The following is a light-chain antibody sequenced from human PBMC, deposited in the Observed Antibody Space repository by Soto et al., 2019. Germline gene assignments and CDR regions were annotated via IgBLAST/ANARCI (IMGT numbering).Light chain of an antibody. J-gene: IGKJ1*01. CDR2: AAS. Sequence: DIQMTQSPSSLSASVGGRVTITSRASQGISSWLAWYKQTPGKAPKLVIYAASSLQSGVPSRVRGSGSGTDFTLTISCLQSEDFETYYCQQYYSYQWTFGQGTKVDIK. V-gene: IGKV1D-16*01. CDR3: QQYYSYQWT. CDR1: QGISSW.